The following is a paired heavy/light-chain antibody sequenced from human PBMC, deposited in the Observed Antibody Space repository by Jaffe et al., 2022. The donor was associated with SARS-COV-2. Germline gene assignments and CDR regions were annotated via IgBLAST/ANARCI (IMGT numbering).Heavy chain of an antibody. CDR1: GGSINSGSYF. V-gene: IGHV4-61*02. D-gene: IGHD3-10*01. CDR2: IYTSGST. Sequence: QVQLQESGPGLVKPSQTLSLTCTVSGGSINSGSYFWNWIRQPAGKGLEWIGRIYTSGSTNYNPSLKSRVTISVDTSKNQFFLKLTSVTAADTAVYYCARLPGGLHRGLDPWGQGTLVTASS. CDR3: ARLPGGLHRGLDP. J-gene: IGHJ5*02.
Light chain of an antibody. CDR3: MQALQTPLYT. Sequence: DIVMTQSPLSLPVTPGEPASISCRSSQSLLHSNGYNYLDWYLQKPGQSPQLLIYLGSNRASGVPDRFSGSGSGTDFTLKISRVEAEDVGVYYCMQALQTPLYTFGQGTKLEIK. CDR1: QSLLHSNGYNY. CDR2: LGS. J-gene: IGKJ2*01. V-gene: IGKV2-28*01.